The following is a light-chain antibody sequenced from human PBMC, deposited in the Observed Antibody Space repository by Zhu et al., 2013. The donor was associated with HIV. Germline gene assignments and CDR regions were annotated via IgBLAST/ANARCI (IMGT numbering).Light chain of an antibody. J-gene: IGKJ3*01. V-gene: IGKV3-15*01. CDR2: GAS. Sequence: EIVMTQSPATLSVSPGERATLSCRASQNIGSNLAWYQQKPGRSPRLLIYGASTRATGIPARFSGSGSGTEFTLTISSLQPEDSGLLFCQQSKDWQLFTFGPGT. CDR3: QQSKDWQLFT. CDR1: QNIGSN.